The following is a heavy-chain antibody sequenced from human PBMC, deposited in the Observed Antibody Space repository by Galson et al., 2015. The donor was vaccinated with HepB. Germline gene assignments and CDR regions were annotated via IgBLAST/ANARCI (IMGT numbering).Heavy chain of an antibody. Sequence: SVKVSCKASGYTFTGYYMHWVRQAPGQGLEWMGWINPNSGGTNYAQKFQGWVTMTRDTSISTAYMELSRLRSDDTAVYYCARGGSSRGEVLDLWGRGTLVTVSS. CDR2: INPNSGGT. J-gene: IGHJ2*01. D-gene: IGHD6-6*01. CDR1: GYTFTGYY. V-gene: IGHV1-2*04. CDR3: ARGGSSRGEVLDL.